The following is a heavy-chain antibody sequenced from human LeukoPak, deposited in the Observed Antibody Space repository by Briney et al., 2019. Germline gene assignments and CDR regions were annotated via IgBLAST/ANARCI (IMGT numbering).Heavy chain of an antibody. Sequence: PGGSLRLSCAASGFTFSSYWMSWVRQAPGKGLEWVANIKQDGSEKYYVDSVKGRFTISRDNAKNSLYLQMNSLRAEDTAVYYCARRTSYQRPTWIQLWLPGGAFDIWGQGTMVTVSS. CDR2: IKQDGSEK. D-gene: IGHD5-18*01. J-gene: IGHJ3*02. CDR1: GFTFSSYW. CDR3: ARRTSYQRPTWIQLWLPGGAFDI. V-gene: IGHV3-7*01.